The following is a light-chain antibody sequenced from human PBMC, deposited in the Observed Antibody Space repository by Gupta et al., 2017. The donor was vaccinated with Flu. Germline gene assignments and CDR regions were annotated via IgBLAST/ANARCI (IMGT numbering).Light chain of an antibody. V-gene: IGKV3-20*01. CDR3: QQYGSSPMYT. J-gene: IGKJ2*01. CDR2: GAS. CDR1: QSVSSSY. Sequence: TLSLSPGERAILSCRASQSVSSSYLVWYQQKPGQAPRLLIYGASGRATGIPDRFSGSGSGTDFTLTISRLEPEDFAVYYCQQYGSSPMYTFGQGTKLEIK.